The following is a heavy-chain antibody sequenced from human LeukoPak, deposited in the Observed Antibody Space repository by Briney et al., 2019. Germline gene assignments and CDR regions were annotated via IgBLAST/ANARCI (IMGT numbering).Heavy chain of an antibody. CDR1: GGSISSGGYY. V-gene: IGHV4-31*03. Sequence: PSQTLSLTRTVSGGSISSGGYYWSWIRQHPGKGLEWIGYIYYSGSTYYNPSLKSRVTISVDTSKNQFSLKLSSVTAADTAVYYCAREEYSGYVEAWGQGTLVTVSS. CDR3: AREEYSGYVEA. CDR2: IYYSGST. D-gene: IGHD5-12*01. J-gene: IGHJ4*02.